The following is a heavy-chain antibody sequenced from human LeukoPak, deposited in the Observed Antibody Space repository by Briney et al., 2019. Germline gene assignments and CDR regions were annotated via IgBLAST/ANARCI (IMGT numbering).Heavy chain of an antibody. CDR1: GYTFNSYD. J-gene: IGHJ5*02. Sequence: ASVKVSCKASGYTFNSYDINWVRQATGQGLEWMGWMNPNTGNTGYGERFQGRVTMTRDNSISTAYMELNSLTSEDTAVYYCARGGAGTYYKRDSWFDPWGQGTVVTVSS. CDR3: ARGGAGTYYKRDSWFDP. D-gene: IGHD3-10*01. V-gene: IGHV1-8*01. CDR2: MNPNTGNT.